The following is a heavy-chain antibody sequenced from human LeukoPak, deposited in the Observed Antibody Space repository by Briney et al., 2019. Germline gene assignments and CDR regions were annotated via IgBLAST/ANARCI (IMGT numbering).Heavy chain of an antibody. J-gene: IGHJ4*02. Sequence: PSETLSLTCTVSGGSISSYYWSWIRQPPGKGLEWIGYIYYSGSTNYSPSLKSRVTISVDTSKNQFSLKLSSVIAADTAVYYCARVSGTAMVDYWGQGTLVTVSS. CDR2: IYYSGST. V-gene: IGHV4-59*01. D-gene: IGHD5-18*01. CDR3: ARVSGTAMVDY. CDR1: GGSISSYY.